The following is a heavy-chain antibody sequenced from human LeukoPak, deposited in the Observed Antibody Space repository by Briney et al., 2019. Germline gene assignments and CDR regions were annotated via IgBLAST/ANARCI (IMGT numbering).Heavy chain of an antibody. Sequence: ASVKVSCKASGYTFTSYGISWVRQAPGQGLEWMGWVSAYNGNTNYAQKLQGRVTMTTDTSTSTAYMELRSLRSDDTAVYYCARGRVAAAGTGYFQHWGQGTLVTVSS. CDR1: GYTFTSYG. J-gene: IGHJ1*01. CDR2: VSAYNGNT. D-gene: IGHD6-13*01. V-gene: IGHV1-18*01. CDR3: ARGRVAAAGTGYFQH.